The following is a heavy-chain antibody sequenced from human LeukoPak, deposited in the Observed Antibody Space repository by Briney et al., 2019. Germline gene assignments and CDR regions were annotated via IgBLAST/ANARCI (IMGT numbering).Heavy chain of an antibody. Sequence: GGSLTLSCAASGFTFSNAWMTWVRQAPGKGLEWVARIKSQGSGGTTDYAAPVKGRFTISREDSKNTLYLQMNSLRSEGTAVYYCSTVGDISCFSLDYWGQGTLVTVSS. J-gene: IGHJ4*02. CDR3: STVGDISCFSLDY. CDR2: IKSQGSGGTT. V-gene: IGHV3-15*01. D-gene: IGHD2-21*01. CDR1: GFTFSNAW.